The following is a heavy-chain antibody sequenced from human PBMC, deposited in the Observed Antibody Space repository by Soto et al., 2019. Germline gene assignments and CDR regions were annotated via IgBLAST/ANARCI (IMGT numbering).Heavy chain of an antibody. J-gene: IGHJ4*02. CDR2: IYWSDSK. Sequence: QITLKESDPTLVTPTQTLTLTCSFSGFSLTTDGEGVGWVRQPPGKALEWLALIYWSDSKRYSPSLKNRLTVTKDDSKNQVLLTMTNMDPVDTATYYCIHRRRDAGPNGDYWGQGTLVTVSS. D-gene: IGHD3-16*01. V-gene: IGHV2-5*01. CDR3: IHRRRDAGPNGDY. CDR1: GFSLTTDGEG.